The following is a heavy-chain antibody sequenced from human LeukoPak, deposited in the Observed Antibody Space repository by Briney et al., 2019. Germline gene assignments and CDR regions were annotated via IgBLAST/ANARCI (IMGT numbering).Heavy chain of an antibody. CDR1: GFTFSDHH. CDR2: IRNKANGHTT. J-gene: IGHJ6*02. CDR3: AKDLRENVVLPETYGHWGMDL. D-gene: IGHD2/OR15-2a*01. Sequence: GGSLRLSCAASGFTFSDHHMEWVRQAPGKGLEWVGRIRNKANGHTTEYAASVKGKFTISRDSSKNTVFLQMDNLRPEDTSVYYCAKDLRENVVLPETYGHWGMDLWGQGTTVTVSS. V-gene: IGHV3-72*01.